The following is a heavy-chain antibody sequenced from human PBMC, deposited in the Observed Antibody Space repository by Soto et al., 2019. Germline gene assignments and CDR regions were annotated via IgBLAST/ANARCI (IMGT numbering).Heavy chain of an antibody. CDR1: GFTFSSYA. V-gene: IGHV3-23*01. Sequence: EVQLLESGGGLVQPGGSLRLSCAASGFTFSSYAMSWVRQAPGKGLEWVSALSGSGGSTYYADSVKGRFTISRDNSKNTLYLQRNSLRVEDTAVYYCAKDLQSSYNSGWEFDNWGQGILVTVSS. D-gene: IGHD6-19*01. J-gene: IGHJ4*02. CDR3: AKDLQSSYNSGWEFDN. CDR2: LSGSGGST.